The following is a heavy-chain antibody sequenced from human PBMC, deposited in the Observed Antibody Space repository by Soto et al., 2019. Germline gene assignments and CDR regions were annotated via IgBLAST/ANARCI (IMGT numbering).Heavy chain of an antibody. D-gene: IGHD3-16*01. Sequence: SVKVSCKASGGTFDSYAISWVRQAPGQGLEWMGGVIPMFLKSNDAQKFQGRVTITADKSTNTVYMEMNSLKSEDTAVYYCVRGGGEMANPPPYLYWGQGTQVTVSS. CDR1: GGTFDSYA. CDR2: VIPMFLKS. J-gene: IGHJ4*02. CDR3: VRGGGEMANPPPYLY. V-gene: IGHV1-69*06.